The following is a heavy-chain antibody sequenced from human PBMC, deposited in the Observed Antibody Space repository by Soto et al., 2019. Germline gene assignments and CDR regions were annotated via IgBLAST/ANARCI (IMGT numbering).Heavy chain of an antibody. CDR1: GFTFSSYG. CDR3: AKVSIAAAGQNNYYYYYYMDV. J-gene: IGHJ6*03. Sequence: GGSLRLSCAASGFTFSSYGMHWVRQAPGKGLEWVAVISYDGSNKYYADSVKGRFTISRDNSKNTLYLQMNSLRAEDTDVYYCAKVSIAAAGQNNYYYYYYMDVWGKGTTVTVSS. D-gene: IGHD6-13*01. V-gene: IGHV3-30*18. CDR2: ISYDGSNK.